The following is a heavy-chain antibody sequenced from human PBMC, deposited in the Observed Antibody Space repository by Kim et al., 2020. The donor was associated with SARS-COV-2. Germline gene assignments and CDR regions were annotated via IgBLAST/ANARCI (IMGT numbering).Heavy chain of an antibody. D-gene: IGHD3-22*01. CDR2: IIPIFGTA. J-gene: IGHJ4*02. Sequence: SVKVSCKASGGTFSSYAISWVRQAPGQGLEWMGGIIPIFGTANYAQKFQGRVTITADESTSTAYMELSSLRSEDTAVYYCAREEYYDSSGVGTSKTHYWGQGTLVTVSS. CDR3: AREEYYDSSGVGTSKTHY. V-gene: IGHV1-69*13. CDR1: GGTFSSYA.